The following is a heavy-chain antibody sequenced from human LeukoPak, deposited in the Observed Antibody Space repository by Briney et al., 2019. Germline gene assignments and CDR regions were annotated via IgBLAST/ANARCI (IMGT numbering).Heavy chain of an antibody. CDR1: TDSFSSHD. V-gene: IGHV4-59*11. CDR2: ISYIGST. Sequence: SETLSLTCAVSTDSFSSHDWTWIRQPPGKGMEWIGYISYIGSTNYNPSLKRRVTISIDTSKNQFSLKLSSVTAADTAVYCARHVVTVTKGFDIWGQGTMVSVSS. D-gene: IGHD4-17*01. J-gene: IGHJ3*02. CDR3: ARHVVTVTKGFDI.